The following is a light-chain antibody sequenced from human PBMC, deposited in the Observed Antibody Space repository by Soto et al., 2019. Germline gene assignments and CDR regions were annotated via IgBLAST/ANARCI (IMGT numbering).Light chain of an antibody. Sequence: EIVLTQSPGTRSLSPGERATLSCRASQSVSDSYLAWYQQKPGQAPRLLIYASSRATGIPDRFSGSGSGTDFTLTISRLEPEEFAVYYCQHYGTSALFGPGTKVDIK. V-gene: IGKV3-20*01. J-gene: IGKJ3*01. CDR3: QHYGTSAL. CDR2: AS. CDR1: QSVSDSY.